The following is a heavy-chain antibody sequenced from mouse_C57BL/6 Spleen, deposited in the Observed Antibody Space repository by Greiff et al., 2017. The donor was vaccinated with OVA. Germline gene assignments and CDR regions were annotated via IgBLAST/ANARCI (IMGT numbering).Heavy chain of an antibody. CDR2: IHPSDSDT. CDR1: GYTFTSYW. V-gene: IGHV1-74*01. CDR3: AYYDYEGFFDY. J-gene: IGHJ2*01. D-gene: IGHD2-4*01. Sequence: QVQLQQPGAELVKPGASVKVSCKASGYTFTSYWMHWVKQRPGQGLEWIGRIHPSDSDTNYNQKFKGKATLTVDKSSSTAYMQLSSLTSEDSAVYYCAYYDYEGFFDYWGQGTTLTVSS.